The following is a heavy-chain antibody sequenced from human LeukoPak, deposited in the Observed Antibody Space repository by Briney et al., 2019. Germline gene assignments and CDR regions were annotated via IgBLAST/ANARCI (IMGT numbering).Heavy chain of an antibody. D-gene: IGHD3-22*01. Sequence: GGSLRLSCAASGFTFSSYAMSWVRQAPGKGLEWVSAISGSGGSTYYADSVKGRFTISRDNSKNTLYLQMNRLRAEDTAVYYCAKPDTYYYDSSGYYYWGQGTLVTVSS. CDR3: AKPDTYYYDSSGYYY. CDR1: GFTFSSYA. J-gene: IGHJ4*02. V-gene: IGHV3-23*01. CDR2: ISGSGGST.